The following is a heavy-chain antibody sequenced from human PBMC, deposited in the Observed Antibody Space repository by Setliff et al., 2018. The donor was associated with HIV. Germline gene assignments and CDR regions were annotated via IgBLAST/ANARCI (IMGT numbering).Heavy chain of an antibody. CDR3: ARARLQGIVTAVGPRDNCLDP. V-gene: IGHV1-18*01. D-gene: IGHD1-26*01. CDR2: ISAYNGNT. J-gene: IGHJ5*02. CDR1: GYRFINYG. Sequence: ASVKVSCTASGYRFINYGISWVRHAPGQGLEWMGWISAYNGNTNYAPRLLGRVTMTTDTSTSTAYMELRSLSSDDTAVYYCARARLQGIVTAVGPRDNCLDPWGQGTRVTVSS.